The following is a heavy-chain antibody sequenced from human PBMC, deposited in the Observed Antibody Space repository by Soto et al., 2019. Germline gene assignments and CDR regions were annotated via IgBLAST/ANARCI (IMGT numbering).Heavy chain of an antibody. D-gene: IGHD3-16*01. Sequence: QVQLVQSGAEVKKPGASVKVSCKASGYTFTSYGISWVRQAPGQGLEWMGWISAHNGNTNYAQKLQARVTMTTDTFTSTAYMERRGLRSDDRAVYYGARDRGSPALDSWGRGPLVTVSS. CDR1: GYTFTSYG. CDR3: ARDRGSPALDS. V-gene: IGHV1-18*01. CDR2: ISAHNGNT. J-gene: IGHJ4*02.